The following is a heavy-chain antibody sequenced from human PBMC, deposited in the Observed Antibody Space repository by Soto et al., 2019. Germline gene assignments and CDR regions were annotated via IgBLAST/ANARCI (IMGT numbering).Heavy chain of an antibody. CDR1: GFTFRSYA. Sequence: QVQLVESGGGVVQPGRSPRLSCAASGFTFRSYAMHWVRQAPGKGLEWVAVISYDGSNKYYADSVKGRFTISRDNSKNTLNLQMNSLRAEETVVYYGAGDGSGSGCYGGIDYWGRGTLGIVS. J-gene: IGHJ4*02. V-gene: IGHV3-30-3*01. CDR2: ISYDGSNK. D-gene: IGHD1-26*01. CDR3: AGDGSGSGCYGGIDY.